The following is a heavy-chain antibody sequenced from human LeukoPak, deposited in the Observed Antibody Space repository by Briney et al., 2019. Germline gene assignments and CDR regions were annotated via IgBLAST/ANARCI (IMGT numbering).Heavy chain of an antibody. Sequence: GGSLRLSCAASGFTFSDHYMSWIRQAPGKGLEWVSYISNSGSPIYYADSVKGRFTLSRDNPKNSLYLQMNSLRVEDTAVYYCARDRGYYDSSGYYRDYWGQGTLVTVSS. V-gene: IGHV3-11*04. J-gene: IGHJ4*02. CDR2: ISNSGSPI. D-gene: IGHD3-22*01. CDR1: GFTFSDHY. CDR3: ARDRGYYDSSGYYRDY.